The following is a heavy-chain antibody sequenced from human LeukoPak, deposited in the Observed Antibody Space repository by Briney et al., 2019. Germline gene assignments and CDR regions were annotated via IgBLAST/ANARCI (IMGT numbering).Heavy chain of an antibody. CDR2: IYYSGST. Sequence: SETLSLTCTVSGGSISSYYWGWIRQPPGKGLEWIGSIYYSGSTYYNPSLKSRVTISVDTSKNQFSLKLSSVTAADTAVYYCARGLDFWSGSSFDYWGQGTLVTVSS. J-gene: IGHJ4*02. CDR3: ARGLDFWSGSSFDY. D-gene: IGHD3-3*01. V-gene: IGHV4-39*07. CDR1: GGSISSYY.